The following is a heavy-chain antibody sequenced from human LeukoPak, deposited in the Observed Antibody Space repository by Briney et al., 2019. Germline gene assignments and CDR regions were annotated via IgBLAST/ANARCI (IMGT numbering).Heavy chain of an antibody. CDR2: TYSRSKWYN. Sequence: SQTLSLTCAISGDSVSGNRAAWNWIRQSPSRGLEWLGRTYSRSKWYNDYAVSVKSRISINPDTSKNQFSLQLNSVTPEDTAVYYCARAELATAYYFDYWGQGTLVTVSS. V-gene: IGHV6-1*01. D-gene: IGHD5-24*01. CDR3: ARAELATAYYFDY. CDR1: GDSVSGNRAA. J-gene: IGHJ4*02.